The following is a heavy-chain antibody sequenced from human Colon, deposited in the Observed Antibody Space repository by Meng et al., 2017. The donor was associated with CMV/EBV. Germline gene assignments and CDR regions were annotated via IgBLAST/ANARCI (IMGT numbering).Heavy chain of an antibody. Sequence: SGYTFTTSGFSWVRQAPGQGLEWMGWMSAYSGDTHFAQNFQGRVILTRDTSTTTAYLEMRSLRSDDTATYYCVRESEVSGVVYLHHWGQGTLVTVSS. J-gene: IGHJ1*01. CDR2: MSAYSGDT. CDR3: VRESEVSGVVYLHH. V-gene: IGHV1-18*01. D-gene: IGHD6-19*01. CDR1: GYTFTTSG.